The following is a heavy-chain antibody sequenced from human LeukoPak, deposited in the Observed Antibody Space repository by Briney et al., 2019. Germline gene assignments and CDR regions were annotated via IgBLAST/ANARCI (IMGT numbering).Heavy chain of an antibody. D-gene: IGHD3-10*01. J-gene: IGHJ6*02. Sequence: GGSLRLSCAASEFTFSGYWMSWVRQAPGKGLEWVANIKQGGSEKYYVDSVKGRFTISRDNAKNSLYLQMDSLRAEDTAVYYCTRDYSGSRNYYYYYGMHVWGQGTTVTVSS. CDR2: IKQGGSEK. CDR1: EFTFSGYW. V-gene: IGHV3-7*01. CDR3: TRDYSGSRNYYYYYGMHV.